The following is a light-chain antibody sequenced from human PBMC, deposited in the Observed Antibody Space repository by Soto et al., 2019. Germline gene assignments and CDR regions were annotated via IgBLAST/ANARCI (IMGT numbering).Light chain of an antibody. CDR3: CSYAGSDIFYV. V-gene: IGLV2-8*01. Sequence: QSALTQPPSASGSPGQSVTISCTGTTSDVGGYNYDSWYQQHPGKAPKVMIYEVSQRPSGVPDRFSGSKSGHTAYLTVSGLQPEDEAEYYCCSYAGSDIFYVFGTGTKVTVL. CDR1: TSDVGGYNY. J-gene: IGLJ1*01. CDR2: EVS.